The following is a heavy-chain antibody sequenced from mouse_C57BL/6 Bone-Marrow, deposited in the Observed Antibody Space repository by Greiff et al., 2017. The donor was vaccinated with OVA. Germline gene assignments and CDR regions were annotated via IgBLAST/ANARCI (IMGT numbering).Heavy chain of an antibody. V-gene: IGHV7-1*01. Sequence: EVKVVESGGGLVQSGRSLRLSCATSGFTFSDFYMEWVRQAPGKGLEWIAASRNKANDYTTEYSASVKGRFIVSRDTSQSILYLQMNALRAEDTAIYYCARDSSGYVFAYWGQGTLVTVSA. CDR1: GFTFSDFY. CDR3: ARDSSGYVFAY. D-gene: IGHD3-2*02. CDR2: SRNKANDYTT. J-gene: IGHJ3*01.